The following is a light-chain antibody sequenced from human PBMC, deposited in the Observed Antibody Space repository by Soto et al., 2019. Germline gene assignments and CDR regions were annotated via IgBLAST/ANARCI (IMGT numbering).Light chain of an antibody. V-gene: IGKV3-20*01. J-gene: IGKJ1*01. Sequence: DIKLTPSPATLSLSPGERPTLSCRASQDINSYLAWYQQKPGQAPRLLIYGASSRATGIPDRFSGSGSGTDFTLTISRLEPEDFAVYYCQQYGSSPRTFGQGTKVDI. CDR2: GAS. CDR1: QDINSY. CDR3: QQYGSSPRT.